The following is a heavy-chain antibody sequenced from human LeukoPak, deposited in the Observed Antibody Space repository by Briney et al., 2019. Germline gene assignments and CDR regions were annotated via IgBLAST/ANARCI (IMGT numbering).Heavy chain of an antibody. CDR3: ARGAHISSSWYSDY. D-gene: IGHD6-13*01. V-gene: IGHV3-48*01. CDR1: GFTFSTYN. J-gene: IGHJ4*02. Sequence: GGSLRLSCAASGFTFSTYNMNWVRQAPGKGLEWVSYISSSSSMIYYADSVKGRFTISRDIAKNSLYLQMNSLRAEDTAVYYCARGAHISSSWYSDYWGQGTLVTVSS. CDR2: ISSSSSMI.